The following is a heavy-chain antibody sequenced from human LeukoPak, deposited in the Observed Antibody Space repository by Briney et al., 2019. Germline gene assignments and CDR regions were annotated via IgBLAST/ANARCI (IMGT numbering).Heavy chain of an antibody. CDR1: GFTFSSYS. D-gene: IGHD6-13*01. V-gene: IGHV3-21*01. J-gene: IGHJ4*02. CDR2: ISSSSSYI. Sequence: PGGSLRLSCAASGFTFSSYSMNWVRQAPGKGLGWVSSISSSSSYIYYADSVKGRFTISRDNAKNSLYLQMNSLRAEDTAVYYCARDLSSAEVEFDYWGQGTLVTVSS. CDR3: ARDLSSAEVEFDY.